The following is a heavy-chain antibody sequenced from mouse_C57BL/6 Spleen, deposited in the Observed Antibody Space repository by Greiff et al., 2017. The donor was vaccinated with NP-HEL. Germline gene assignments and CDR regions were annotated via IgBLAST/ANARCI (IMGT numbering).Heavy chain of an antibody. CDR3: ARYYSQKGYYAMDY. Sequence: VQLQQSGAELVMPGASVKLSCKASGYTFTSYWMHWVKQRPGQGLEWIGEIDPSDSYTNYNQKFKGKSTLTVDKSSSTAYMQLSSLTSEDSAVYYCARYYSQKGYYAMDYWGQGTSVTVSS. J-gene: IGHJ4*01. CDR1: GYTFTSYW. CDR2: IDPSDSYT. V-gene: IGHV1-69*01. D-gene: IGHD2-12*01.